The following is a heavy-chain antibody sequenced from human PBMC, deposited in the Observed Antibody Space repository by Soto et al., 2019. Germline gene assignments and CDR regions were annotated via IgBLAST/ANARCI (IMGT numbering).Heavy chain of an antibody. V-gene: IGHV4-39*01. Sequence: QLQLQESGPGLVKPSETLSLTCTVSGGSISSSSYYWGWIRQPPGKGLEWIGSIYYSGSTYYNASLKSRVTISVDTSKNQFSLKRSSVTAADTAVYYCARGRYSSSWSHWYFDLWGRGTLVTVSS. CDR2: IYYSGST. CDR3: ARGRYSSSWSHWYFDL. D-gene: IGHD6-13*01. CDR1: GGSISSSSYY. J-gene: IGHJ2*01.